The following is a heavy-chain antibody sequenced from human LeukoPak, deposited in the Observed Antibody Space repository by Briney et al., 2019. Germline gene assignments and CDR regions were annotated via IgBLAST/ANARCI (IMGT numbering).Heavy chain of an antibody. CDR3: ARFPSPYYYDSGVDY. J-gene: IGHJ4*02. Sequence: GASVKVSCKPSGYTFTGYYMHVVRQAPGQGHEWMGWINPNSGGTNYAQQFQGRVTMTRNTSISTAYMELSRLRSDDTAVYYCARFPSPYYYDSGVDYWGQGTLVTVSS. V-gene: IGHV1-2*02. D-gene: IGHD3-22*01. CDR1: GYTFTGYY. CDR2: INPNSGGT.